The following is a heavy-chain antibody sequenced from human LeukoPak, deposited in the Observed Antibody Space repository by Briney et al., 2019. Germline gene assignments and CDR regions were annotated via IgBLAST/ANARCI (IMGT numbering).Heavy chain of an antibody. J-gene: IGHJ4*02. D-gene: IGHD5-12*01. Sequence: SETLSLTCTVSGGSISSYYWSWIRQPPGKGLEWIGYIYYSGSTNYNPSLKSRVTISVDTSKNQFSLKLSSVTAADTAVYYCATQQTYGYPDYWGQGTLVTVSS. V-gene: IGHV4-59*08. CDR3: ATQQTYGYPDY. CDR1: GGSISSYY. CDR2: IYYSGST.